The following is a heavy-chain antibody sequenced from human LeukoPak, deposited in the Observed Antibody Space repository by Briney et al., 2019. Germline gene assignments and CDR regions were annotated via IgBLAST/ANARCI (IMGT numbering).Heavy chain of an antibody. Sequence: SETLSLTCTVSGGSISSYYWSWIRQPPGKGLEWIGYIYYSGSTNYNPSLKSRVTISVDTSKNQLSLKLSSVTAADTAVYYCASRDSSGSFDYWGQGTLVTVSS. CDR1: GGSISSYY. CDR2: IYYSGST. V-gene: IGHV4-59*01. D-gene: IGHD3-22*01. J-gene: IGHJ4*02. CDR3: ASRDSSGSFDY.